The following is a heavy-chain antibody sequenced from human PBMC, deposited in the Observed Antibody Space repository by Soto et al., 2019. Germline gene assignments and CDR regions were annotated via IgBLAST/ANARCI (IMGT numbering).Heavy chain of an antibody. CDR2: SSSSGGYT. Sequence: PGGSLRLSCAVSGFSVGDNYMTWIRQAPGKGLEWLSYSSSSGGYTNYADSVKGRFTISRDNAKNSLYLQMDSLRAEDTAVYFCARSSGRRHVFTFDYGLDVWGQGTTVTVSS. D-gene: IGHD3-16*01. CDR1: GFSVGDNY. CDR3: ARSSGRRHVFTFDYGLDV. J-gene: IGHJ6*02. V-gene: IGHV3-11*06.